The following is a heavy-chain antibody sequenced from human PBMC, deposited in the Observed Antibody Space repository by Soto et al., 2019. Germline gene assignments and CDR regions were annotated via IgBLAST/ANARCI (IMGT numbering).Heavy chain of an antibody. D-gene: IGHD3-10*01. CDR3: ARLWFGELAFNY. CDR1: GYSIISGYY. V-gene: IGHV4-38-2*02. J-gene: IGHJ4*01. Sequence: SETLSLTCSVSGYSIISGYYWGWGRQAPGKRLEWLGTVYHNGIMFHNPSFQSRVTISVDTSKNQFSLNLRSVTAADTAVYYCARLWFGELAFNYWGHGVLVTVSS. CDR2: VYHNGIM.